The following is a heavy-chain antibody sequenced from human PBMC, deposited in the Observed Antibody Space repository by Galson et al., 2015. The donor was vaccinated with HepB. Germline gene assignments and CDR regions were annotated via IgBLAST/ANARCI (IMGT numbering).Heavy chain of an antibody. D-gene: IGHD6-13*01. CDR3: ARSPSSWNFVVDY. CDR1: GGSISNYY. J-gene: IGHJ4*02. V-gene: IGHV4-59*01. Sequence: ETLSLTCTVSGGSISNYYWSWIRQPPGKGLEWIGFISYIGNTNYNPSLKSRVTISVDTSKSQFSLKLSSVTAADTALYYCARSPSSWNFVVDYWGQGTLVTVSP. CDR2: ISYIGNT.